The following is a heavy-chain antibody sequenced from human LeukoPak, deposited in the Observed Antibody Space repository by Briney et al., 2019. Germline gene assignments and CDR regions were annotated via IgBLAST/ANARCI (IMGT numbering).Heavy chain of an antibody. CDR2: IYTSGST. J-gene: IGHJ5*02. D-gene: IGHD3-10*01. V-gene: IGHV4-61*02. CDR3: AREISITMVRGVIITSWFDP. Sequence: SETLSLTCTVSGGSISSGSYYWSWIRQPAGKGLEWIGRIYTSGSTNYNPSLKSRVTISVDTPKNQFSLKLSSVTAADTAVYYCAREISITMVRGVIITSWFDPWGQGTLVTVSS. CDR1: GGSISSGSYY.